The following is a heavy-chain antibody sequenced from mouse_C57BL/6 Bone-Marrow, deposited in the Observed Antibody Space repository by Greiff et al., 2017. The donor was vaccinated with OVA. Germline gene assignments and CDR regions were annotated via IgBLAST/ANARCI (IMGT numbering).Heavy chain of an antibody. V-gene: IGHV1-63*01. CDR2: IYPGGGYT. J-gene: IGHJ4*01. CDR1: GYTFTNYW. CDR3: ARKGDYGYAMDY. D-gene: IGHD1-1*02. Sequence: VQRVESGAELVRPGTSVKMSCKASGYTFTNYWIGWAKQRPGHGLEWIGDIYPGGGYTNYNEKFKGKATLTADKSSSTAYMQFSSLTSEDSAIYYCARKGDYGYAMDYWGQGTSVTVSS.